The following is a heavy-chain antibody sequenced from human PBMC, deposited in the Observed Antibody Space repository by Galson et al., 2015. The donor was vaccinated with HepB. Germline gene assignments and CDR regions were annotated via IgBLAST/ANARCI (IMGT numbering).Heavy chain of an antibody. CDR2: ISSSSGFK. CDR1: GFTFGDFY. J-gene: IGHJ4*02. V-gene: IGHV3-11*06. Sequence: SLRLSCAGSGFTFGDFYMSWIRQTPGKGLEWVSYISSSSGFKNYADSVKGRFTISRDNAKNSLYLQMNSLRAEDSAVYYCTSDYCSSTSCYYYYFDYWGQGTLVTVSP. CDR3: TSDYCSSTSCYYYYFDY. D-gene: IGHD2-2*01.